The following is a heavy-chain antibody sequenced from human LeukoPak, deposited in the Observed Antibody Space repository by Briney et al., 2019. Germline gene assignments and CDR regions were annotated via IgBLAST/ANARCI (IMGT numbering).Heavy chain of an antibody. CDR3: TRNLGYCSSTSCYGYVDDFDY. J-gene: IGHJ4*02. CDR2: IIPIFGTA. CDR1: GGTFSSYA. Sequence: SVKVSCKASGGTFSSYAISWVRQAPGQGLEWMGGIIPIFGTANYAQKFQGRVTITADKSTSTAYMELSSLRSEDTAVYYCTRNLGYCSSTSCYGYVDDFDYWGQGTLVTVSS. D-gene: IGHD2-2*01. V-gene: IGHV1-69*06.